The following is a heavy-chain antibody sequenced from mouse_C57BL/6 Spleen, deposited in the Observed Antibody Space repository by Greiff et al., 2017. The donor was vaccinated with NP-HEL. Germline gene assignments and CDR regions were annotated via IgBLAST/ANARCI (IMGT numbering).Heavy chain of an antibody. CDR3: ARKGWFDY. V-gene: IGHV1-64*01. J-gene: IGHJ2*01. CDR2: IHPNSGST. Sequence: QVQLKEPGAELLKPGASVKLSCKASGYTFTSYWMHWVKQRPGQGLEWIGMIHPNSGSTNYNEKFKSKATLTVDKSSSTAYMQLSSLTSEDSAVYYCARKGWFDYWGQGTTLTVSS. D-gene: IGHD1-1*02. CDR1: GYTFTSYW.